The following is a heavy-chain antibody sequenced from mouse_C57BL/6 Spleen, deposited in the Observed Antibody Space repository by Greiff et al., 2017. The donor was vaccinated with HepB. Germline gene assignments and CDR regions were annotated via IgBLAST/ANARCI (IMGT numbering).Heavy chain of an antibody. Sequence: VQLQQSGAELVRPGTSVKMSCKASGYTFTNYWIGWAKQRPGHGLEWIGDIYPGGGYTNYNEKFKGKATLTADKSSSTAYMQFSSLTSEESAIYYCAGSVDGYGGFDYWGQGTTLTVSS. CDR1: GYTFTNYW. CDR2: IYPGGGYT. V-gene: IGHV1-63*01. CDR3: AGSVDGYGGFDY. D-gene: IGHD2-2*01. J-gene: IGHJ2*01.